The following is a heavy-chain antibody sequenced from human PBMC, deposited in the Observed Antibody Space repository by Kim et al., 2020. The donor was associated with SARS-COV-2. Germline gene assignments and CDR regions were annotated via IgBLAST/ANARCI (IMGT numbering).Heavy chain of an antibody. J-gene: IGHJ4*02. D-gene: IGHD6-6*01. Sequence: GGSLRLSCAASGFTFSSYSMNWVRQAPGKGLEWVSSISSTSDFIYHADSVKGRFTISRDNVKNSLYLQMNSLRAEDTAVYYCARGDYSSSPYDYWGQGTLVTVSS. CDR2: ISSTSDFI. CDR1: GFTFSSYS. CDR3: ARGDYSSSPYDY. V-gene: IGHV3-21*01.